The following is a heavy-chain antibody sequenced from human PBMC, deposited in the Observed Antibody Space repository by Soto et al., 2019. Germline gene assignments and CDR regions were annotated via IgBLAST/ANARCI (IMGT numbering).Heavy chain of an antibody. V-gene: IGHV4-31*01. CDR3: ATPDPHSGYDYFDY. J-gene: IGHJ4*02. CDR1: GGSISSGGYY. Sequence: KSSETLSLTCTVSGGSISSGGYYWSWIRQHPGKGLEWIGYIYYSGSTYYSPSFQGQVTISADKSISTAYLQWSSLKASDTAMYYCATPDPHSGYDYFDYWGQGTLVTVSS. D-gene: IGHD5-12*01. CDR2: IYYSGST.